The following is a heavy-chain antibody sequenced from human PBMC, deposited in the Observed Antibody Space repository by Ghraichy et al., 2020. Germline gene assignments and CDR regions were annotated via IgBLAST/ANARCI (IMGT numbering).Heavy chain of an antibody. Sequence: ASVKVSCKASGYTFTGYYMHWVRQAPGQGLEWMGWINPNSGGTNYAQKFQGRVTMTRDTSISTAYMELSRLRSDDTAVYYCARDRAPQLWPHYYYYGMDVWGQGTTVTVSS. CDR1: GYTFTGYY. CDR3: ARDRAPQLWPHYYYYGMDV. D-gene: IGHD5-18*01. CDR2: INPNSGGT. V-gene: IGHV1-2*02. J-gene: IGHJ6*02.